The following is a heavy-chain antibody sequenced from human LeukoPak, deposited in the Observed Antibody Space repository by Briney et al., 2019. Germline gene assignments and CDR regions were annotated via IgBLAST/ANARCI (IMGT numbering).Heavy chain of an antibody. V-gene: IGHV4-39*01. CDR1: GGSISSSSYY. CDR2: IYYSGST. CDR3: ARFVRNYAPTPPHWDY. J-gene: IGHJ4*02. D-gene: IGHD1-7*01. Sequence: SETLSLTCTVSGGSISSSSYYWGWIRQPPGKGLEWIGSIYYSGSTYYNPSLKSRVTISVDTSKNQFSLKLSSVTAADTAVYYCARFVRNYAPTPPHWDYWGQGTLVTVSS.